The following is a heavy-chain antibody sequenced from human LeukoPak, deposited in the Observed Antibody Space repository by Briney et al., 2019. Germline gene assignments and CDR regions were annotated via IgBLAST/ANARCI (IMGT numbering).Heavy chain of an antibody. CDR3: AGGDNWNVRI. D-gene: IGHD1-20*01. Sequence: SETLSLTCAVSGSSISSAYYWGWIPQPPGKGLEWIGSIYHSGSTYYSPSLKSRVTISVDTSKNQFSLKLSSVTAADTAVYYCAGGDNWNVRIWGQGTLVTVSS. CDR2: IYHSGST. V-gene: IGHV4-38-2*01. CDR1: GSSISSAYY. J-gene: IGHJ4*02.